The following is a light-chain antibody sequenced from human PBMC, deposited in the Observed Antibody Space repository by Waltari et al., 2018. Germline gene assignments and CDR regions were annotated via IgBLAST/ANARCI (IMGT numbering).Light chain of an antibody. CDR2: KDS. CDR1: VLGRKY. V-gene: IGLV3-27*01. CDR3: YAATDNNRV. J-gene: IGLJ3*02. Sequence: SYELTQPSSVSVSPGQTARITCSGDVLGRKYARWFQQKPGQAPVLVIYKDSERPSGIPWRFSGSSSGTTVTLTINGAQVEDEADYYCYAATDNNRVFGGGTKLIVL.